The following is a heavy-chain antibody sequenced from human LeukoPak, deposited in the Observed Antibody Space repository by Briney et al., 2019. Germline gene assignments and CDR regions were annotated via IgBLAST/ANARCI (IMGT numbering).Heavy chain of an antibody. CDR1: GYSISSGYY. J-gene: IGHJ4*02. CDR3: MSNCLQGGYFFDH. D-gene: IGHD1-20*01. V-gene: IGHV4-38-2*02. CDR2: IYHSGNS. Sequence: PSETLSLTCTVSGYSISSGYYWGWIRQPPGKGLEWIGIIYHSGNSYFNPSLKSRVTISVDTSKNQFSLRLSSVTAADTAVYYCMSNCLQGGYFFDHWGQGALVTVSS.